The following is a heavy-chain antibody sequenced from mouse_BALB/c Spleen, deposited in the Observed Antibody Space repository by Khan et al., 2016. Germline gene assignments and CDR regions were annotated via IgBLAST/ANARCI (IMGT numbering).Heavy chain of an antibody. CDR2: IWSDGST. Sequence: QVQLQQSGPGLVAPSQSLSITCTISGFSLTSYGVHWVHQPPGKGLEWLVVIWSDGSTTYNSALKSRLSISKDNSKSQVFLKMNSLQTDDTAMYXCARHGIYYGSEGTYYAMDYWGQGTSVTVSS. CDR1: GFSLTSYG. J-gene: IGHJ4*01. CDR3: ARHGIYYGSEGTYYAMDY. V-gene: IGHV2-6-1*01. D-gene: IGHD1-1*01.